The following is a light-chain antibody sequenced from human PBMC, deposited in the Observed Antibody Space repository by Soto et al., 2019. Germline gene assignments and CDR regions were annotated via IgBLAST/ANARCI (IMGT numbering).Light chain of an antibody. Sequence: EIVLTQSPATLSLSPGERATLSCRASQSVSSYLAWYQQKPGQAPRLLIYDASNRATGIPARFSGSGSRTDFTLTISSLEPEDFAIYYCQQRANWPPLTFGGGTKVEIQ. J-gene: IGKJ4*01. CDR2: DAS. CDR3: QQRANWPPLT. CDR1: QSVSSY. V-gene: IGKV3-11*01.